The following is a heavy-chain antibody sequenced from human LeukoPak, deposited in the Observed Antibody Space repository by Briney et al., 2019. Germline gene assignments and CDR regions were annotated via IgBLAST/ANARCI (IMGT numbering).Heavy chain of an antibody. Sequence: GGSLRLSCAASGFTFSGSAMHWVRQASGKGLEWVGRIRSKANSYATTYAASVKGRFTISRDDSKNTAFLQMNSLKTEDTAVYYCTSEAVREYYFDYWGQGTLVTVSS. V-gene: IGHV3-73*01. D-gene: IGHD3-10*01. J-gene: IGHJ4*02. CDR2: IRSKANSYAT. CDR1: GFTFSGSA. CDR3: TSEAVREYYFDY.